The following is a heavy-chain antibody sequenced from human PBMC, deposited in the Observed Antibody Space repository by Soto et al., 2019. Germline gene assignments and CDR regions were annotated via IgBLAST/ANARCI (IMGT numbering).Heavy chain of an antibody. V-gene: IGHV1-69*06. J-gene: IGHJ1*01. CDR2: IIPIFGTA. D-gene: IGHD3-22*01. CDR1: GGTFSSYA. CDR3: ARVYDSSGYSYFQH. Sequence: GASVKVSCKASGGTFSSYAISWVRQAPGQGLEWMGGIIPIFGTANYAQKFQGRVTITADKSTSTAYMELSSPRSEDTAVYYCARVYDSSGYSYFQHWGQGTLVTSPQ.